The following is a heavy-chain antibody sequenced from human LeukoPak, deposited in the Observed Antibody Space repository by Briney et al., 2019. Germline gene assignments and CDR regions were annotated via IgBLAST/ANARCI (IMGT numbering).Heavy chain of an antibody. D-gene: IGHD2-2*02. CDR2: IIPIFGTA. CDR1: GGTFSSYA. Sequence: SVKVSCKASGGTFSSYAISWVRQAPGQGLEWMGGIIPIFGTANYAQKFQGRVTITADESTSTAYMELSSLGSEDTAVYYCARAALYYCSSTSCYTGVQYYYYYYGMDVWGQGTTVTVSS. V-gene: IGHV1-69*13. J-gene: IGHJ6*02. CDR3: ARAALYYCSSTSCYTGVQYYYYYYGMDV.